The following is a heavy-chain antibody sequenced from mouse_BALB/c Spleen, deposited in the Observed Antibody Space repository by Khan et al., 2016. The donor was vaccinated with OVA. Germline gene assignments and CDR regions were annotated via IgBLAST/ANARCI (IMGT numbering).Heavy chain of an antibody. CDR2: ISDLAYTI. V-gene: IGHV5-15*02. J-gene: IGHJ3*01. D-gene: IGHD1-2*01. CDR3: ARGGGTAPFAY. Sequence: EVELVESGGGLVQPGGSRKLCCAASGFTFSDYGMAWVRQAPGKGPEWVAFISDLAYTIYYADTVTGRFTISRENAKNTLYLEMSSLRSEDTAIYYCARGGGTAPFAYWGLGTLVTVSA. CDR1: GFTFSDYG.